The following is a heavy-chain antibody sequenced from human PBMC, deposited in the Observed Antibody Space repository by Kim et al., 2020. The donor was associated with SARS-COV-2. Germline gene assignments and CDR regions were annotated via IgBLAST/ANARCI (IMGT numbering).Heavy chain of an antibody. Sequence: TSYAQKFQGRVTMTRDTSTSTVYMELSSLRSEDTAVYYCARGAAVASFDYWGQGTLVTVSS. J-gene: IGHJ4*02. CDR2: T. V-gene: IGHV1-46*01. D-gene: IGHD6-19*01. CDR3: ARGAAVASFDY.